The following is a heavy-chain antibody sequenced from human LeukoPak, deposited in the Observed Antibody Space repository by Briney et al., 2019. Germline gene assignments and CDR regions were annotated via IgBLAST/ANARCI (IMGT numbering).Heavy chain of an antibody. J-gene: IGHJ1*01. CDR1: GGSISSYY. Sequence: SETLSLTCTVSGGSISSYYWNWIRQPPGKGLECIGYIYYSGSTNYNPSLKSRVTISVDTPKNQFSLKLSSVTAADTAVYYCARRDYESSGYYYFQYWGQGTLVTVSS. V-gene: IGHV4-59*01. CDR2: IYYSGST. D-gene: IGHD3-22*01. CDR3: ARRDYESSGYYYFQY.